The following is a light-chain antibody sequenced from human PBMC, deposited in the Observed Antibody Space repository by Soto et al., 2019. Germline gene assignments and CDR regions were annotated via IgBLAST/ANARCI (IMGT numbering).Light chain of an antibody. CDR3: QQYGISPIT. V-gene: IGKV3-20*01. J-gene: IGKJ5*01. CDR2: ATS. CDR1: QSVDSTY. Sequence: DSVCTQSPRTVSLAPGQSATLSCRASQSVDSTYLAWYQQKPDQSPRLLIYATSTRAAGIPDRFSGSGSGTDFTLTISRLEPEDFAVYYCQQYGISPITFGQGTRLEIK.